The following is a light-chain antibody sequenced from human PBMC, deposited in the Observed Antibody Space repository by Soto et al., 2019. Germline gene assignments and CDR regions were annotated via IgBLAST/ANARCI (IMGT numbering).Light chain of an antibody. CDR3: GTWDSSLSSVV. V-gene: IGLV1-51*01. CDR2: DNN. Sequence: QSVLTQPPSVSAAPGQKVTISCSGSSSNIGNNYVSWYQQLPGTAPNLLIYDNNERPSGIPDRFSGSKSGTSATLGITGRQTGDEADYYCGTWDSSLSSVVFGGGTKLTVL. J-gene: IGLJ2*01. CDR1: SSNIGNNY.